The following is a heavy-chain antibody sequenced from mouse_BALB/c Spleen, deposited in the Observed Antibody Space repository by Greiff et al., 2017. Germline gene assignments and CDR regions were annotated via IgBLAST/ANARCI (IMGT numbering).Heavy chain of an antibody. CDR2: ISYSGST. J-gene: IGHJ4*01. V-gene: IGHV3-2*02. CDR3: ARSGRYGNYAMDY. Sequence: EVQLVESGPGLVKPSQSLSLTCTVTGYSITSDYAWNWIRQFPGNKLEWMGYISYSGSTSYNPSLKSRISITRDTSKNQFFLQLNSVTTEDTATYYCARSGRYGNYAMDYWGQGTSVTVSS. CDR1: GYSITSDYA. D-gene: IGHD2-1*01.